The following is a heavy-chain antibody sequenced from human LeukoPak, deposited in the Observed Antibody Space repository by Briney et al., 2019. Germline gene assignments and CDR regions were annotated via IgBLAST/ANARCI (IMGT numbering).Heavy chain of an antibody. CDR1: GFTLSRYW. Sequence: GGSLRLPCAASGFTLSRYWMSWVRQAPGKWLEWVANIKHGGSEKYYVDSVKGRFTISRDNAKNSLYLQMNSLRGEDTAVYYCARDRDYYNYFEYWGQGTLVTVSS. D-gene: IGHD3-10*01. J-gene: IGHJ4*02. V-gene: IGHV3-7*04. CDR3: ARDRDYYNYFEY. CDR2: IKHGGSEK.